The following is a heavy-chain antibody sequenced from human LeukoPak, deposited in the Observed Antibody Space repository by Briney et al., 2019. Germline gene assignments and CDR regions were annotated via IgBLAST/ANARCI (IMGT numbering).Heavy chain of an antibody. CDR3: ARDGSLPDY. Sequence: PGGSLRLPCAASQFTFSSYWMHWVRQAPGKGLGWVSFITSDGSSTSYADYVKGRFTISRDNAKNMLYLQMNSLRAEDTAVYYCARDGSLPDYWGQGTLVTVSS. CDR2: ITSDGSST. V-gene: IGHV3-74*01. D-gene: IGHD5-12*01. CDR1: QFTFSSYW. J-gene: IGHJ4*02.